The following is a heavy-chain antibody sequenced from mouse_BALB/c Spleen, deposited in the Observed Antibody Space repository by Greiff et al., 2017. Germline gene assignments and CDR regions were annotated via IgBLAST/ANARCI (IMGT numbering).Heavy chain of an antibody. CDR2: IDPENGNT. D-gene: IGHD3-3*01. CDR1: GFNIKDYY. Sequence: VQLQQSGAELVRPGASVKLSCKASGFNIKDYYMHWVKQRPEQGLEWIGWIDPENGNTIYDPKFQGKASITADTASNTAYLQLISMTCDDAAVYYCARGQTWFAYWGQGTLVTVSA. J-gene: IGHJ3*01. V-gene: IGHV14-1*02. CDR3: ARGQTWFAY.